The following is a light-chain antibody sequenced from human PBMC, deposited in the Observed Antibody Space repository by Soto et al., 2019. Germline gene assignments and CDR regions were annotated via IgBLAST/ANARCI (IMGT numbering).Light chain of an antibody. CDR1: QSVSSN. Sequence: EIVMTQSPATLSVSPGERATLSCRASQSVSSNLAWYQQKPGQAPRLLIYGASSRATGIPARFSGSGSGTEVTLAFSMFRSEDFAVYYCHQYNNWPPLTFGGGTKVEIK. CDR2: GAS. V-gene: IGKV3-15*01. CDR3: HQYNNWPPLT. J-gene: IGKJ4*01.